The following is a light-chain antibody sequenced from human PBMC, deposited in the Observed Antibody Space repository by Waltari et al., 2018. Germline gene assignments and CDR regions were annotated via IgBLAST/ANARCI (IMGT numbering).Light chain of an antibody. CDR1: RRDVGGFNY. CDR2: DVT. J-gene: IGLJ1*01. V-gene: IGLV2-14*01. Sequence: QSALTQPASVSGSPGQSITISCTGTRRDVGGFNYVYWYQQPPGKAPKLMIYDVTNRPSGVSNRFSGPKSGNTASLTISGLQAEDEADYYCRSYTSSSTLGVFGTGTKVTVL. CDR3: RSYTSSSTLGV.